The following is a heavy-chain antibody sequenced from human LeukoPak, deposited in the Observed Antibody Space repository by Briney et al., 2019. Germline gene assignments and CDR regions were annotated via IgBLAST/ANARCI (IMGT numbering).Heavy chain of an antibody. J-gene: IGHJ3*02. CDR1: GGSISSYY. CDR3: AREVPRYCSGGSCLRNAVDI. CDR2: IYTSGST. D-gene: IGHD2-15*01. Sequence: SETLSLTCTVSGGSISSYYWSWIRQPAGKGLEWIGRIYTSGSTNYNPSLKSRVTMSVDTSKNQFSLKLSSVTAADTAVYYCAREVPRYCSGGSCLRNAVDIWGQGTMVTVSS. V-gene: IGHV4-4*07.